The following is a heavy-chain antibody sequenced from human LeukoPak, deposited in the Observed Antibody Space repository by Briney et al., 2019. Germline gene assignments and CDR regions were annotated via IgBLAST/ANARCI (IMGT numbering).Heavy chain of an antibody. D-gene: IGHD7-27*01. CDR3: AKDLNWGGR. Sequence: GGSLRLSCAASGFTFSSYSMNWVRQAPGKGLEWVSYISSSSSTIYYADSVKGRFTISRDNSKNTLYLQMNSLRAEDTAVYYCAKDLNWGGRWGQGTLVTVSS. V-gene: IGHV3-48*01. J-gene: IGHJ4*02. CDR2: ISSSSSTI. CDR1: GFTFSSYS.